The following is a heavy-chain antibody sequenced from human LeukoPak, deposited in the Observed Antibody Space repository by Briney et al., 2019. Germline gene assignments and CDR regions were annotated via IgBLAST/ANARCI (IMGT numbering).Heavy chain of an antibody. V-gene: IGHV4-59*01. J-gene: IGHJ5*02. CDR2: IYYSGST. CDR1: GGSISSYY. Sequence: SETLSLTCTVSGGSISSYYWSWIRQPPGKGLEWIGYIYYSGSTNYNPSLKSRVTISVGTSKNQFSLKLSSVTAADTAVYYCAREKDYDSSGYYLEGSWFDPWGQGTLVTVSS. D-gene: IGHD3-22*01. CDR3: AREKDYDSSGYYLEGSWFDP.